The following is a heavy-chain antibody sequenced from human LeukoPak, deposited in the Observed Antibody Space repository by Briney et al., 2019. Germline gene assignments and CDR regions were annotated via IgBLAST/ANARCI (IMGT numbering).Heavy chain of an antibody. J-gene: IGHJ5*02. CDR3: ARGQQQLGLWFDP. CDR2: IYPGDSDT. V-gene: IGHV5-51*01. Sequence: GESLKISCKGSGYNFTTYWIGWVRQMPGKGLEWMGIIYPGDSDTRYSPSFQGQVTISADKSNSAAYLQWSSLKASDTAMYYCARGQQQLGLWFDPWGQGTLVTVSS. CDR1: GYNFTTYW. D-gene: IGHD6-13*01.